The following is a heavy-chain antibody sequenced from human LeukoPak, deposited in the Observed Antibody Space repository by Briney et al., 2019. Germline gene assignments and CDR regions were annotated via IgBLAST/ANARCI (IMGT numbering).Heavy chain of an antibody. D-gene: IGHD3-10*01. J-gene: IGHJ6*03. CDR3: ARQITMVRGVIIDYYYYYMDV. Sequence: PSETLSLTCTVSGGSISSSSYYWGWIRQPPGKGLEWIGSIYYSGSTYYNPSLKSRVTISVDTSKNQFSLKLSSVTAADTAVYYCARQITMVRGVIIDYYYYYMDVWGKGTTVTISS. CDR2: IYYSGST. V-gene: IGHV4-39*07. CDR1: GGSISSSSYY.